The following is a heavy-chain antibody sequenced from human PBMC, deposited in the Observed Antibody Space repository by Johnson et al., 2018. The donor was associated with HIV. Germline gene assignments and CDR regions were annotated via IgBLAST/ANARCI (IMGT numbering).Heavy chain of an antibody. D-gene: IGHD6-6*01. V-gene: IGHV3-7*01. CDR1: GFTFSTYW. Sequence: VQLVESGGGLVQPGGSLRLSCAASGFTFSTYWMNWVRQAPGNGLEWVANIKQDGSEKYYVDTVKGRFTISRDNSKNTLYLQMNSLRVEDTAVYYCARVEQLGAFDIWGQGTMVTVSS. CDR3: ARVEQLGAFDI. J-gene: IGHJ3*02. CDR2: IKQDGSEK.